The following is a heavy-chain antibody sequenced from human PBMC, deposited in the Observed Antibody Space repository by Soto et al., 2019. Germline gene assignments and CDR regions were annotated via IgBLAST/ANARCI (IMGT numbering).Heavy chain of an antibody. Sequence: QVQLVESGGGVVQPGRSLRLSCAASGFTFSSYGMHWVRQAPGKGLEWVAAISYDGSNKYYVDSVKGRFTISRDNSKNTLYLQMNSLRAEYTAVYYCAKETYSGPLDYWGQGTLVTVSS. CDR3: AKETYSGPLDY. V-gene: IGHV3-30*18. D-gene: IGHD2-15*01. CDR1: GFTFSSYG. CDR2: ISYDGSNK. J-gene: IGHJ4*02.